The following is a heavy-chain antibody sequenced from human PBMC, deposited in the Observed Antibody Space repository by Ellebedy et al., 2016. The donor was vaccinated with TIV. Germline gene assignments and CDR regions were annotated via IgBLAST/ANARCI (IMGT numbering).Heavy chain of an antibody. V-gene: IGHV3-23*01. Sequence: GGSLRLXCAASGFTFSSYAMTWVRQAPGKGLEWVSSISGGAGRTHYTDSVRGRFTISRDDSESTPYLQMNSLRADDTAVYFCAKDSSDSNYVEALEIWGQGTMVAVSS. J-gene: IGHJ3*02. CDR2: ISGGAGRT. D-gene: IGHD4-11*01. CDR3: AKDSSDSNYVEALEI. CDR1: GFTFSSYA.